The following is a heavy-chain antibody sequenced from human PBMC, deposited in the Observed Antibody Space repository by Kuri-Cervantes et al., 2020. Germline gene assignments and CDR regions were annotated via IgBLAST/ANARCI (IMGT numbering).Heavy chain of an antibody. Sequence: ASVKVSCKASGYTFTSYAMHWVRQAPGQRLEWMGWINAGNGNTKYSQKFQDRVTITRDRSMSTAYMELSSLRSEDTAMYYCARSGDSSGWYSIDYWGQGTLVTVSS. J-gene: IGHJ4*02. CDR2: INAGNGNT. V-gene: IGHV1-3*01. CDR1: GYTFTSYA. D-gene: IGHD6-19*01. CDR3: ARSGDSSGWYSIDY.